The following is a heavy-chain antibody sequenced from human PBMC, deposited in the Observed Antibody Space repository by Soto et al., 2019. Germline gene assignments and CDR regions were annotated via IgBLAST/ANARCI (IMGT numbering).Heavy chain of an antibody. CDR3: ATATTMKGRY. D-gene: IGHD4-17*01. J-gene: IGHJ4*02. CDR1: GFTFSNYA. V-gene: IGHV3-23*01. Sequence: GGSLRLCCAASGFTFSNYAMSWVRQAPGKGLQWVSTISGGGTNTNYADSVKGRFTISRDNSKSSLYLQVDSLRAEDTAMYYCATATTMKGRYWGQGTLVTVSS. CDR2: ISGGGTNT.